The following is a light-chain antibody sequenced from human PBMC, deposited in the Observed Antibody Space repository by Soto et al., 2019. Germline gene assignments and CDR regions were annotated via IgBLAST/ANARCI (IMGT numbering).Light chain of an antibody. J-gene: IGLJ3*02. CDR3: SSFTRSGTL. Sequence: QAVVTQPATVSGSPGQPITISCTGTSSDVGGYDYVSWYQQHPGKVPKLIIYEVSIRASGVSNRFSASKSANTASLTISGLQPEDEADYYCSSFTRSGTLFGGGTKLTVL. CDR1: SSDVGGYDY. CDR2: EVS. V-gene: IGLV2-14*01.